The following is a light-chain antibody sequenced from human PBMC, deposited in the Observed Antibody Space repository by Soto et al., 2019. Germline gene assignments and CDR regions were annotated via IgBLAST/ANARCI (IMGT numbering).Light chain of an antibody. CDR2: LGS. V-gene: IGKV2-28*01. CDR3: KQPQKTPLP. Sequence: DIVMTQSPLSLPVTPGEPASISCRSSQSLLHSNGYNYLDWYLQKPGQSPQLLIYLGSNRASGVPDRFSGSGTGTYFKLKIRRVGGEGFGVYYCKQPQKTPLPFGGGPRGEIK. J-gene: IGKJ4*01. CDR1: QSLLHSNGYNY.